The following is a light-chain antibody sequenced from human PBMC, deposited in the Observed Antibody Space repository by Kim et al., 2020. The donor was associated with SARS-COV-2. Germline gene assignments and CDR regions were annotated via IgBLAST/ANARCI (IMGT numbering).Light chain of an antibody. V-gene: IGKV3-20*01. CDR3: QQYGSSPWT. CDR1: QSVSSTY. CDR2: GAS. Sequence: EIVLTQSPDTLSLSPGERVTLSCRASQSVSSTYFAWYQQKPGQAPRLLIYGASTRATAIPDRFSGSGSGTGFTLTISRLEPEDVAVYYCQQYGSSPWTFGQGTKVEIK. J-gene: IGKJ1*01.